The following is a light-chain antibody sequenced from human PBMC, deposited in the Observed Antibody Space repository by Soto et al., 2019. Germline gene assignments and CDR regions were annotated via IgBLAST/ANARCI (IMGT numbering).Light chain of an antibody. CDR3: QQYNGWPRT. J-gene: IGKJ1*01. CDR2: SAS. V-gene: IGKV3-15*01. CDR1: QRVRIN. Sequence: EIVMTQSPATLSVSPGETATLSCRASQRVRINLAWYQQKPGQAPRLLIYSASTRASGIPDMFSGSGSWTEFTLSISTLQSEDFAFFYCQQYNGWPRTFGQGTKVEIK.